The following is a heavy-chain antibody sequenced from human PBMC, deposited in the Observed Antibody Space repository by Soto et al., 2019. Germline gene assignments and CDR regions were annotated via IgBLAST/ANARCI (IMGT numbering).Heavy chain of an antibody. CDR2: MGGSGGNR. CDR1: GFTFNAYA. J-gene: IGHJ4*02. V-gene: IGHV3-23*01. D-gene: IGHD4-4*01. CDR3: ARVASDYINAVDH. Sequence: DVQLLESGGGLVQPGGSLTLSCAASGFTFNAYAMTWVRQAPGKGLEWVSAMGGSGGNRYYAGSVRGRFTISRDNSKDTVDLQMNSLRVEDTAVYYCARVASDYINAVDHWGQGILVSVSS.